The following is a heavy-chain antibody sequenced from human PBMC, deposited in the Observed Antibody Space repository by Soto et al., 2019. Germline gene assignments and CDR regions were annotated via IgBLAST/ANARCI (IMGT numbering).Heavy chain of an antibody. CDR3: AASIFYYGMDV. CDR2: IYPGDSDT. CDR1: GYTFTNYW. V-gene: IGHV5-51*01. J-gene: IGHJ6*02. Sequence: GESLKISCKGSGYTFTNYWIGWVRQMPGKGLEWMGIIYPGDSDTKYNPSFQGQVTISAEKSITTTYLQRSSLKASDTAIYYCAASIFYYGMDVWGQGTTVTVSS.